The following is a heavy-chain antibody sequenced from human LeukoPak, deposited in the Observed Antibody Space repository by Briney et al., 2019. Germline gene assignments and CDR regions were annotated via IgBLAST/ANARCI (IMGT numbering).Heavy chain of an antibody. D-gene: IGHD3-10*01. Sequence: SQTLSLTCTVSGGSISSYYWSWIRQPPGKGLEWIGYIYYSGSTNYNPSLKSRVTISVDTSKNQFSLKLSSVTAADTAVYYCARGVPTLYYYGSGSYPMSAFDIWGQGTMVTVSS. CDR2: IYYSGST. J-gene: IGHJ3*02. CDR1: GGSISSYY. CDR3: ARGVPTLYYYGSGSYPMSAFDI. V-gene: IGHV4-59*01.